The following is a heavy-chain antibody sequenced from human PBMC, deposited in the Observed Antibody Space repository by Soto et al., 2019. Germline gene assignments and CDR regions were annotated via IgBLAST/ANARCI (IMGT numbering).Heavy chain of an antibody. CDR1: GFIFGDYA. Sequence: EVQLVESGGGLVQPGRSLRLSCTASGFIFGDYALSWVRQAPGKGLEWVGFITRKDYAGRPETAASVKDRFVISRDDAKSIAYLEMNSLKIEDTGVYYCVRDGGGGFGPALDFWGQGTQVTVSS. D-gene: IGHD3-10*01. CDR2: ITRKDYAGRP. V-gene: IGHV3-49*04. J-gene: IGHJ4*02. CDR3: VRDGGGGFGPALDF.